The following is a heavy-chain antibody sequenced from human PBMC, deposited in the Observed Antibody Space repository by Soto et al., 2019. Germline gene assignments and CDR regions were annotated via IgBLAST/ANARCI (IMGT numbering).Heavy chain of an antibody. CDR2: IYYSGST. Sequence: SETLSLTCTVSGGSISSGDYYWSWIRQPPGKGLEWIGYIYYSGSTYYNPSLKSRVTISVDTSKNQFSLKLSSVTAADTAVYYCARDRRPTVTKYYYYGMDVWGQGTTVTVSS. D-gene: IGHD4-17*01. CDR1: GGSISSGDYY. V-gene: IGHV4-30-4*01. J-gene: IGHJ6*02. CDR3: ARDRRPTVTKYYYYGMDV.